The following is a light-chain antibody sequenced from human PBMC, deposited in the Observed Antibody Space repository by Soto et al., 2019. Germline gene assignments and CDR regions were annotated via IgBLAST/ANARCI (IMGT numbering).Light chain of an antibody. CDR2: KAS. J-gene: IGKJ1*01. Sequence: DIQMTPSPSTLSASVGARVTITCRASQSISVWLAWFQQKPGNAPKLLIYKASTLESGVPSRFSGSGSGTEFTLTISSLQPDDSATYYCQQYNNRWTFGQGTKVEI. CDR1: QSISVW. V-gene: IGKV1-5*03. CDR3: QQYNNRWT.